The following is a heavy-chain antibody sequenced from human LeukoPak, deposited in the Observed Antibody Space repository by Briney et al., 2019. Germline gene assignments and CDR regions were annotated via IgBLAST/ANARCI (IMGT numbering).Heavy chain of an antibody. V-gene: IGHV3-7*03. D-gene: IGHD6-19*01. CDR2: IKHDGSER. CDR3: AAGSGWSSEY. CDR1: GLTSGSHR. Sequence: GGSLRLSCAASGLTSGSHRMSWVRHTPGKGLEWVANIKHDGSERNYMESVKGRFTISRDNGKNSLHLQMNNLRAEDTAVYYCAAGSGWSSEYWGQGTLVTVSS. J-gene: IGHJ4*02.